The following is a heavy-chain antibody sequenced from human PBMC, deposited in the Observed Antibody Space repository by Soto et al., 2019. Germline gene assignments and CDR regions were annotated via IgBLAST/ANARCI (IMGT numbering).Heavy chain of an antibody. Sequence: EVQLLESGGGLVQPGGSLRLSCAASGCTFSSYAMSWVRQAPGKGLEWVSAISGSGGSTYYADSVKGRFTISRDNSKNTLYLQMNSLRAEDTAVYYCAKPPRDSSGYFDYWGQGTLVTVSS. CDR3: AKPPRDSSGYFDY. CDR2: ISGSGGST. J-gene: IGHJ4*02. V-gene: IGHV3-23*01. D-gene: IGHD3-22*01. CDR1: GCTFSSYA.